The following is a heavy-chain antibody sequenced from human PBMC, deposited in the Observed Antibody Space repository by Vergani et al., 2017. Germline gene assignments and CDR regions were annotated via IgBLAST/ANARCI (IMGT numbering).Heavy chain of an antibody. CDR3: ARDHIVVVPAAMKSWYFEL. V-gene: IGHV3-23*01. CDR2: ISGSGGST. D-gene: IGHD2-2*01. CDR1: GFTFSSYA. J-gene: IGHJ2*01. Sequence: EVQLLESGGGLVQPGGSLRLSCAASGFTFSSYAMSWVRQAPGKGLEWVSAISGSGGSTYYADSVKGRFTISRDNSKNTLYLQMNSLRAEDTAVYYCARDHIVVVPAAMKSWYFELWGRGTLVTVSS.